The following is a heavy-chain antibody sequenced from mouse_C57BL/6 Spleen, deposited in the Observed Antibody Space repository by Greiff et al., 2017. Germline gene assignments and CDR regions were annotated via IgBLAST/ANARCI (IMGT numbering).Heavy chain of an antibody. V-gene: IGHV1-52*01. D-gene: IGHD2-3*01. CDR3: ARLDGYAMDY. CDR1: GYTFTSYW. CDR2: IDPSDSET. J-gene: IGHJ4*01. Sequence: QVQLQQPGAELVRPGSSVKLSCKASGYTFTSYWMHWVKQRPIQGLEWIGNIDPSDSETHYNQKFKDKATLTVDKSSSTAYMQLSSLTSEDSAVYYCARLDGYAMDYWGQGTSVTVSS.